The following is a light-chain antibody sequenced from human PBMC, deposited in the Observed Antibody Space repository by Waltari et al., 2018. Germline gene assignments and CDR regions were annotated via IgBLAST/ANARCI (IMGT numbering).Light chain of an antibody. CDR3: QQSYSTQYT. Sequence: DIQMTQSPSSLSASVGDRVTITCRASQSISSYLNWYQQKPGKAPKLLIYAASSLQSGVPSRFSGSGSGTDFTLTISSLQPEDFATYYCQQSYSTQYTFGQGTKLE. CDR2: AAS. V-gene: IGKV1-39*01. J-gene: IGKJ2*01. CDR1: QSISSY.